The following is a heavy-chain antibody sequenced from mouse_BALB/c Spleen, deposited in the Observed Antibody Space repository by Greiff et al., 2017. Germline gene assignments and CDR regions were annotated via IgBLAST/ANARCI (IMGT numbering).Heavy chain of an antibody. V-gene: IGHV14-3*02. CDR2: IDPANGNT. Sequence: VQLQQSGAELVKPGASVKLSCTASGFNINDTYMHWVKQRPEQGLEWIGRIDPANGNTKYDPKFQGKATITADTSSNTAYLQLSSLTSEDTAVYDGARKDGYCDVWGAGTTVTVSA. CDR1: GFNINDTY. CDR3: ARKDGYCDV. J-gene: IGHJ1*01.